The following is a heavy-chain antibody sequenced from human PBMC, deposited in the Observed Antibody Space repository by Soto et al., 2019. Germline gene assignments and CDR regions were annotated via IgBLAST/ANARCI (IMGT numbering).Heavy chain of an antibody. V-gene: IGHV1-69*01. J-gene: IGHJ6*02. Sequence: QVQLVQSASEVKKPGSSAKVSCKASGGTFSNYAFSWVRQAPGQGLEWMGGIIPMIGTANYAEKFQGRVTITADESTSTLYMELSRLRSEDTALYYCARVRSGTYFGVYYNGMDVWGQGTAVTVSS. CDR1: GGTFSNYA. CDR3: ARVRSGTYFGVYYNGMDV. CDR2: IIPMIGTA. D-gene: IGHD1-26*01.